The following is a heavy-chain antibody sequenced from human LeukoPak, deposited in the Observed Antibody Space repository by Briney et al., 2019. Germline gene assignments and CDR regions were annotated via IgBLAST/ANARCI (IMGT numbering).Heavy chain of an antibody. J-gene: IGHJ6*03. CDR3: ARAGPRTYYDFWSGYPGLYYYYMDV. CDR2: INHSGST. CDR1: GGSFSGYY. Sequence: TSETLSLTCAVYGGSFSGYYWSWIRQPPGKGLEWIGEINHSGSTNHNPSLKSRVTISVDTPKNQFSLKLSSVTAADTAVYYCARAGPRTYYDFWSGYPGLYYYYMDVWGKGTTVTVSS. V-gene: IGHV4-34*01. D-gene: IGHD3-3*01.